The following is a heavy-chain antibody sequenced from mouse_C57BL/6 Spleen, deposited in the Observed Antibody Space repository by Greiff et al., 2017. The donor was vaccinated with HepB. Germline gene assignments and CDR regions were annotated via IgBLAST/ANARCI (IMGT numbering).Heavy chain of an antibody. CDR2: IYPSDSET. CDR3: VPSYYYGSSPFDY. Sequence: QVQLQQPGAELVRPGSSVKLSCKASGYTFTSYWMDWVKQRPGQGLEWIGNIYPSDSETHYNQKFKDKATLTVDKSSSTAYMQLSSLTSEDSAVYYCVPSYYYGSSPFDYWGQGTTLTVSS. CDR1: GYTFTSYW. V-gene: IGHV1-61*01. J-gene: IGHJ2*01. D-gene: IGHD1-1*01.